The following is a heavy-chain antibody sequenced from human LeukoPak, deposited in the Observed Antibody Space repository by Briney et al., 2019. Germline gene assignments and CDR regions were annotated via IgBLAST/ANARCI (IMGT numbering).Heavy chain of an antibody. V-gene: IGHV3-23*01. CDR1: GFTYSNYW. CDR3: AKSYSSSWYNNWFDP. Sequence: PGGSLRLSCAASGFTYSNYWMSWVRQAPGKGLEWVSAISGSGGSTYYADSVKGRFTISRDNSKNTLYLQMNSLRAEDTAVYYCAKSYSSSWYNNWFDPWGQGTLVTVSS. J-gene: IGHJ5*02. CDR2: ISGSGGST. D-gene: IGHD6-13*01.